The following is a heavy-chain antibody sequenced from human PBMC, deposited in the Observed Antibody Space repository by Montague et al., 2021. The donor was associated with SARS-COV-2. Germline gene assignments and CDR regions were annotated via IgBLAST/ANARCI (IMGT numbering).Heavy chain of an antibody. J-gene: IGHJ6*02. CDR1: GGSIGTYC. CDR3: ARDNYGDWGYYGLDV. Sequence: SETLSLTCTVSGGSIGTYCWNWIRQSPGQGLEWLGYVYYTGSTKYSPSLKSRVTISMDTSRDQLSLKLKSVTAADTAVYYCARDNYGDWGYYGLDVWGQGTTVIVSS. D-gene: IGHD4-17*01. V-gene: IGHV4-59*01. CDR2: VYYTGST.